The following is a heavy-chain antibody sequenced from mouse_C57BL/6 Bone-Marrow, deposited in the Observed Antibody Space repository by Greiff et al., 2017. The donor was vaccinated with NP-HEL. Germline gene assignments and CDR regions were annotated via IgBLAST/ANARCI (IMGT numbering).Heavy chain of an antibody. D-gene: IGHD1-1*01. J-gene: IGHJ2*01. CDR2: IDPSDSYT. CDR3: ARCITTVVASYYFDD. CDR1: GYTFTSYW. Sequence: QVQLQQPGAELVMPGASVKLSCKASGYTFTSYWMHWVKQRPGQGLEWIGEIDPSDSYTNYNQTFKGKSTLTVDKSSSTAYMQLSSLTSEDSAVYYCARCITTVVASYYFDDWGQGTTLTVSS. V-gene: IGHV1-69*01.